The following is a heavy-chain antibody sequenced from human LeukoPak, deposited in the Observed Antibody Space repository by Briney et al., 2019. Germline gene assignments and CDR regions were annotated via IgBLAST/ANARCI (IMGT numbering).Heavy chain of an antibody. D-gene: IGHD5-24*01. J-gene: IGHJ4*02. CDR3: AREVGDGSAVDY. Sequence: GASVKVSCKASGYIFTGYYMHWVRQAPGQGLEWVGWINPHSGGTNYAQKFQGRVTMTRDTSIITAYMELSRLRSDDTAVFYCAREVGDGSAVDYWGQGTLLTVSS. CDR2: INPHSGGT. CDR1: GYIFTGYY. V-gene: IGHV1-2*02.